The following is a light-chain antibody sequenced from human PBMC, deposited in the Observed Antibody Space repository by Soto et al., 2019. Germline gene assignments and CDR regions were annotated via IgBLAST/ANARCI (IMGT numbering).Light chain of an antibody. CDR2: GAS. CDR1: QSVGSN. Sequence: IGMTHSPGAVSLSPGERATLSCRASQSVGSNLAWYQQKPGQAPRLLIYGASTRATGIPARFSGSGSGTEFTLTISSLQSEDFAVHYCQQYTNWPPWPFAQVGKVAIK. V-gene: IGKV3-15*01. J-gene: IGKJ1*01. CDR3: QQYTNWPPWP.